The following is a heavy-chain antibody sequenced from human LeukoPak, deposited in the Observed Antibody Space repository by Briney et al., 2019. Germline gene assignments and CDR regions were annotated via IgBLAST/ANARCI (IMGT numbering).Heavy chain of an antibody. J-gene: IGHJ4*02. CDR2: ISGSGGST. D-gene: IGHD2-2*01. CDR1: GFTFSSYA. Sequence: GGSLRLSCAASGFTFSSYAMSWVRQAPGKGLEWVSAISGSGGSTYYADSVKGRFTISRDNSKNTLYLQMNSLRAEDTAVYYCARDGNIVVVPAAMRGFDYWGQGTLVTVSS. CDR3: ARDGNIVVVPAAMRGFDY. V-gene: IGHV3-23*01.